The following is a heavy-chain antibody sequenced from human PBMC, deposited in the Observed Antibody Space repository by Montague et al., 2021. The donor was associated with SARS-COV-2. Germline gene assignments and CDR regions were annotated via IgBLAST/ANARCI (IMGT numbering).Heavy chain of an antibody. D-gene: IGHD2-15*01. CDR2: ISGSGGST. CDR1: GFTFSRYA. Sequence: SLRLSCAASGFTFSRYAMSWVRQAPGKGLERVSAISGSGGSTYYADSVKGRFTISRDNSKNTLYLQMNSLSAEDTAVYYCAKDSYCSGGSCYHYGMDVWGQGTTVTVSS. CDR3: AKDSYCSGGSCYHYGMDV. V-gene: IGHV3-23*01. J-gene: IGHJ6*02.